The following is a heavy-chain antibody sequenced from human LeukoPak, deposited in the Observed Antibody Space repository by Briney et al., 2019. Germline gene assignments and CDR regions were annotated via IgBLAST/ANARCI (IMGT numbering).Heavy chain of an antibody. CDR3: TKDKGGHGSGSYIWAGMDV. CDR1: GFTFDDYA. CDR2: ISWNSGSI. V-gene: IGHV3-9*01. D-gene: IGHD3-10*01. J-gene: IGHJ6*02. Sequence: SGRSLRLSCAASGFTFDDYAMHWVRQAPGKGLEWVSGISWNSGSIGYADSVKGRFTISRDNAKNSLYLQMNSLRAEDTALYYCTKDKGGHGSGSYIWAGMDVWGQGTTVTVSS.